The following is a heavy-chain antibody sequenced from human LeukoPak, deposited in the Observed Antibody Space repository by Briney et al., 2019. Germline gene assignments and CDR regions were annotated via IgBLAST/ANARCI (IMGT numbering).Heavy chain of an antibody. CDR1: GSAFSSYA. CDR2: ISYDGSNK. Sequence: GGSLRLSCAASGSAFSSYAMSWVRQAPGKGLEWVAVISYDGSNKYYADSVKGRFTISRDNSKNRLYLQMNSLRAEDTAVYYCAREVEDCSSTSCHGARYYYYYGMDVWGQGTTVTVSS. V-gene: IGHV3-30-3*01. D-gene: IGHD2-2*01. CDR3: AREVEDCSSTSCHGARYYYYYGMDV. J-gene: IGHJ6*02.